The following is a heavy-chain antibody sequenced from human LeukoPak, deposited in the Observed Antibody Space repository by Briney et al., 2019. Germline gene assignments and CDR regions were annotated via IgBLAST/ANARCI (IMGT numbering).Heavy chain of an antibody. CDR2: IYYSGST. CDR3: ARRQAGSSWRDY. D-gene: IGHD6-13*01. CDR1: GDSISSSGHY. Sequence: SETLSLTCTVSGDSISSSGHYWGWIRQPPGKGLEWIGNIYYSGSTYYNPSLKSRVTISVDTSKNQFSLKLSSVTVADTAVYYCARRQAGSSWRDYWGQGTLVTVSS. J-gene: IGHJ4*02. V-gene: IGHV4-39*01.